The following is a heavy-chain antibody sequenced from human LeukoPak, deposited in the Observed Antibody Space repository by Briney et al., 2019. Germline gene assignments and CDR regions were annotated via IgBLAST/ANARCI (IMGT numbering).Heavy chain of an antibody. J-gene: IGHJ4*02. CDR3: ARGDLGGYVWGSYHIPIDY. D-gene: IGHD3-16*02. CDR1: GGTFSSYA. V-gene: IGHV1-69*05. CDR2: IIPIFGTA. Sequence: SVKVSCKASGGTFSSYAISWVRQAPGQGLEWIGGIIPIFGTANYAQKFQGRVTITTDESTSTAYMELSSLRSEDTAVYYCARGDLGGYVWGSYHIPIDYWGQGTLVTVSS.